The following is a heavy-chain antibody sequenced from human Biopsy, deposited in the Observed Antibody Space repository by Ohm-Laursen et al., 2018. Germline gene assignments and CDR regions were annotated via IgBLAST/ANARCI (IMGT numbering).Heavy chain of an antibody. D-gene: IGHD5-12*01. Sequence: SQTLSLTCIVSGGSISNNNYYWNWIRHHPGKGLEWIGNIFYSANTYYNPSLKSRVTISVDTSKNQFSLKLSSVTAADTAVYYCARLGSGDYFPTFFDFWGQGALVTVSS. J-gene: IGHJ4*02. CDR3: ARLGSGDYFPTFFDF. CDR1: GGSISNNNYY. V-gene: IGHV4-31*03. CDR2: IFYSANT.